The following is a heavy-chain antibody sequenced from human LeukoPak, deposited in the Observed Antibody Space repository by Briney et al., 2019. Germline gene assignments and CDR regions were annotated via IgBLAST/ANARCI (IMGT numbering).Heavy chain of an antibody. Sequence: SETLSLTCTVSGGSISYYYWSWIRQPAGKGLEWIGRIYTSGSTNYNPSLKSRATISVDKSKNQFSLKLSSVTAADTAIYYCARETAAAGSFIAINDYWSQGTLVTVSS. CDR1: GGSISYYY. D-gene: IGHD6-13*01. V-gene: IGHV4-4*07. J-gene: IGHJ4*02. CDR2: IYTSGST. CDR3: ARETAAAGSFIAINDY.